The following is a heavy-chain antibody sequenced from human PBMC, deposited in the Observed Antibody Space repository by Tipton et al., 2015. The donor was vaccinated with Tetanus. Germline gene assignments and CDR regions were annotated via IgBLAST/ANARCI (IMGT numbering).Heavy chain of an antibody. CDR1: GFTFSDHY. J-gene: IGHJ4*02. CDR2: TRNKANSYTT. CDR3: AAGSGGNSKAPLDY. V-gene: IGHV3-72*01. Sequence: CAASGFTFSDHYMDWVRQAPGKGLEWVGRTRNKANSYTTEYAASVKGRFTISRDDSKNSLYLQMNSLKTEDTAVYYCAAGSGGNSKAPLDYWGQGTLVTVSS. D-gene: IGHD4-23*01.